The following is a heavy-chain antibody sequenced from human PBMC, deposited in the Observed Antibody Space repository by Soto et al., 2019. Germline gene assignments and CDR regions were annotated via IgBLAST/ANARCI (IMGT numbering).Heavy chain of an antibody. Sequence: QVQVVESGGGVVQPGRSLRVSCASSGFTFSTFAMHWVRQAPGKGLEWVAFTSFDGMKNDYADSVKGRFTISRDNSKNTLSLQMSSLRPEDTAVYYCVRENGMGVTSAPFDSWGRGTLVTVSS. CDR2: TSFDGMKN. CDR1: GFTFSTFA. CDR3: VRENGMGVTSAPFDS. D-gene: IGHD3-16*01. V-gene: IGHV3-30*04. J-gene: IGHJ4*02.